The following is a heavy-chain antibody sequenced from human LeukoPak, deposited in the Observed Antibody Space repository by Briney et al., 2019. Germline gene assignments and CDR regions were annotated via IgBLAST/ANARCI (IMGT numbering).Heavy chain of an antibody. CDR2: ISYDGSNK. CDR1: GFTFSSYA. J-gene: IGHJ4*02. Sequence: PGGSLRLSCAASGFTFSSYAMHWVRQAPGKGLEWVAVISYDGSNKYYADSVKGRFTISRDNSKNTLYLQMNSLRAEDTAVYYCARAGEGSTVPFDYWGQGTLVTVSS. V-gene: IGHV3-30-3*01. CDR3: ARAGEGSTVPFDY. D-gene: IGHD4-17*01.